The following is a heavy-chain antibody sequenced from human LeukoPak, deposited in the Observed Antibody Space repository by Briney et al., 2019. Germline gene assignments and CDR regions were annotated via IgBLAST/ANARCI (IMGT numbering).Heavy chain of an antibody. V-gene: IGHV1-2*02. D-gene: IGHD6-13*01. CDR1: GYTFTGYH. CDR3: AVYPYSFSIDY. J-gene: IGHJ4*02. CDR2: INPNSGGT. Sequence: ASVKVSCKASGYTFTGYHIHWVRQAPGQGLEWMGWINPNSGGTSYAPKFQGRVTVTRDTSISTAYMELTRLTSDDTAVYYCAVYPYSFSIDYWGQGTLVTVSS.